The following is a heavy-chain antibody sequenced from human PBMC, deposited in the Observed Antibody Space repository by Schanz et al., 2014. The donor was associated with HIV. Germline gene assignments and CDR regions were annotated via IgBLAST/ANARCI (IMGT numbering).Heavy chain of an antibody. CDR2: IIPFFGTA. J-gene: IGHJ4*02. D-gene: IGHD1-26*01. Sequence: QIQLVQSGSEVKKPGASVKVSCKASGYMFISYGFIWVRQAPGQGLQWMGGIIPFFGTANYAQTLQGRLTITADESTGTAYMDLRSLRSDDTAVYYCARDRPVIVGATRADGGTDFDYWGQGTLVTVSS. CDR3: ARDRPVIVGATRADGGTDFDY. V-gene: IGHV1-69*13. CDR1: GYMFISYG.